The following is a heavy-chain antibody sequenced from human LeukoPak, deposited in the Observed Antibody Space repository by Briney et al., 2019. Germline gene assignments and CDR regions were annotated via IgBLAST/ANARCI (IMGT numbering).Heavy chain of an antibody. CDR1: GFTFSSYW. V-gene: IGHV3-74*01. D-gene: IGHD1-1*01. CDR3: ANDNEDFDY. CDR2: INSDGSST. Sequence: GGSLRLSCAASGFTFSSYWMHWVRQAPGKGLVWVSRINSDGSSTSYADSVKGRFTISRDNSRNTVYLQMNSLRVEDTAVYYCANDNEDFDYWGQGILVTVSS. J-gene: IGHJ4*02.